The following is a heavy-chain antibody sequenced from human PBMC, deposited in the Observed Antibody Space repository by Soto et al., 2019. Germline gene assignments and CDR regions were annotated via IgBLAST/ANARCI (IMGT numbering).Heavy chain of an antibody. CDR2: IFYSGST. D-gene: IGHD3-10*01. V-gene: IGHV4-39*01. CDR3: ARDGSGYRIF. Sequence: SETLSLTCTVSGGSISSGSYYWGWIRQPPGKGLEWIGSIFYSGSTYYNPSLKSRVTISVDTSKNQFSLKLSSVTAADTAVYYCARDGSGYRIFWGQGTLVTVS. CDR1: GGSISSGSYY. J-gene: IGHJ4*02.